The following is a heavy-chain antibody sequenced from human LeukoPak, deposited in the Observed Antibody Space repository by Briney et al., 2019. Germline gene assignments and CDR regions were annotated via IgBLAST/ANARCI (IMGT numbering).Heavy chain of an antibody. CDR3: TAFESGGFY. CDR1: EFTFSNAW. Sequence: GGSLRLSCAASEFTFSNAWMSWVRQAPGKGLEWVGRIKSKTYGGTTDYAAPVKGRFIISRDDSKNTLYVQMNSLKSEDTAVYYCTAFESGGFYWGQGTLVTVSS. J-gene: IGHJ4*02. CDR2: IKSKTYGGTT. V-gene: IGHV3-15*01. D-gene: IGHD2-15*01.